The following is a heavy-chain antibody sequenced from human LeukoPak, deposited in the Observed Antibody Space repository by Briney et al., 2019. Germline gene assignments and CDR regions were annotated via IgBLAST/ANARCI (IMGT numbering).Heavy chain of an antibody. V-gene: IGHV3-30*18. D-gene: IGHD6-13*01. Sequence: GGSLRLSCAASGFTFSSYGMHWVRQAPGKGLEWVAVISYDGSNKFYADSVKGRFTISRDNSKNTLYLQMNSLRAEDTAVYYCAKARIRLIAAAGTSDYWGQGTLVTVSS. CDR2: ISYDGSNK. CDR1: GFTFSSYG. CDR3: AKARIRLIAAAGTSDY. J-gene: IGHJ4*02.